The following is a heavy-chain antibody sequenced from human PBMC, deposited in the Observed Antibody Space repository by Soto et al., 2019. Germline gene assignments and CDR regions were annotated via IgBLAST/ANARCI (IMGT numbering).Heavy chain of an antibody. CDR3: ARKVASSDDAFDV. J-gene: IGHJ3*01. CDR1: GGTFSSYT. D-gene: IGHD6-6*01. V-gene: IGHV1-69*06. CDR2: IIPMFGTL. Sequence: QLHLVQSGAEGKKPGSSVKVSCKASGGTFSSYTINWVRQAPGQGLEWLGGIIPMFGTLYYAQKFQGILTTAADSSMTTAYKELSTLHSDDTAVYYCARKVASSDDAFDVLGQGTMVAVYS.